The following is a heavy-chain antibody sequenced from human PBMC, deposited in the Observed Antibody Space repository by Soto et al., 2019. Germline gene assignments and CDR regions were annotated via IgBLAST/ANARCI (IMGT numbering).Heavy chain of an antibody. CDR2: FDPEDGET. CDR3: ATGWATRWAFDI. D-gene: IGHD2-15*01. CDR1: GYTLTELS. Sequence: GASVKVSCKVSGYTLTELSMHWVRQAPGKGLEWMGGFDPEDGETIYAQKFQGRVTMTEDTSTDTAYMELSSLRSEDTAVYYCATGWATRWAFDIWGQGTMVTVSS. V-gene: IGHV1-24*01. J-gene: IGHJ3*02.